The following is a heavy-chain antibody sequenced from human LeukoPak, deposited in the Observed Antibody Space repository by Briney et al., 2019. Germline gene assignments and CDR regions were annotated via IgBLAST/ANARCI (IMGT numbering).Heavy chain of an antibody. Sequence: GGSLRLSCGVSRFTFSTYAMHWVRQAPGKGLEWVANIKQDGSEKYYVDSVKGRFTISRDNAKNSLYLQMNSLRAEDTAVYYCARDPDGYCSGGSCPQGWLDPWGQGTLVTVSS. CDR3: ARDPDGYCSGGSCPQGWLDP. CDR2: IKQDGSEK. J-gene: IGHJ5*02. D-gene: IGHD2-15*01. CDR1: RFTFSTYA. V-gene: IGHV3-7*03.